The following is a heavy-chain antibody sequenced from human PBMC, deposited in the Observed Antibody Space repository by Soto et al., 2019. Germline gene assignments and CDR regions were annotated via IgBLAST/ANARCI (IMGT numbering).Heavy chain of an antibody. CDR2: FDPEDGET. CDR3: ARVGIAAAGYSNWFDP. V-gene: IGHV1-24*01. Sequence: ASVKVSCKVSGYTLTELSMHWVRQAPGKGLEWMGGFDPEDGETIYARKFQGRVTMTRDTSISTAYMELSRLRSDDTAVYYCARVGIAAAGYSNWFDPWGQGTLVTVSS. CDR1: GYTLTELS. D-gene: IGHD6-13*01. J-gene: IGHJ5*02.